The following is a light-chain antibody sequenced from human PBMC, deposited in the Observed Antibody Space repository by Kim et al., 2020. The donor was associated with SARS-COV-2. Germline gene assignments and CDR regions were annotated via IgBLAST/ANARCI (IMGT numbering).Light chain of an antibody. V-gene: IGKV3-15*01. Sequence: EIVLTQSPASLSVFPGGRVTLSCRASQTVSVNLAWYQQKPGQAPRLLIYGASTRASGIPVRFSGSGSGTELTLTISSLQSEDSAVYYCQQYNKWPWTFGQGTKVDIK. CDR2: GAS. CDR1: QTVSVN. J-gene: IGKJ1*01. CDR3: QQYNKWPWT.